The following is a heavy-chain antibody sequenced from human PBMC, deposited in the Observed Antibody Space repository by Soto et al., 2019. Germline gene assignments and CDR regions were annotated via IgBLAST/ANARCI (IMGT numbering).Heavy chain of an antibody. CDR1: GFTFDDYA. Sequence: GGSLRLSCAASGFTFDDYAMHWVRQAPGKGLEWVSGISWNSGSIGYADSVKGRFTISRDNAKNSLYLQMNSLRAEDTALYYCAKDMGWRYFDCPDYWGQGTLVTVSS. CDR3: AKDMGWRYFDCPDY. J-gene: IGHJ4*02. V-gene: IGHV3-9*01. CDR2: ISWNSGSI. D-gene: IGHD3-9*01.